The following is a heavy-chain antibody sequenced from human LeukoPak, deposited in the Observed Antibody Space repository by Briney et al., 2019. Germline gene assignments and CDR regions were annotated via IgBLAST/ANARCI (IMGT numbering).Heavy chain of an antibody. D-gene: IGHD3-3*01. CDR2: ISAYNGNT. CDR3: VRVRRITIFGVVIEGFADY. CDR1: GYTFTSYG. J-gene: IGHJ4*02. V-gene: IGHV1-18*01. Sequence: SVKVSCKASGYTFTSYGISWVRQAPGQGLEWMGWISAYNGNTNYAQKLQGRVTMTTDTSTSTAYMELRSLRSDDTAVYYCVRVRRITIFGVVIEGFADYWGQGTLVTVYS.